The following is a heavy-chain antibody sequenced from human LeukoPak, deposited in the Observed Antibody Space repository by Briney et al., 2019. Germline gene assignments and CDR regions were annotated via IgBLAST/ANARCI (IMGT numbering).Heavy chain of an antibody. J-gene: IGHJ4*02. D-gene: IGHD4-17*01. CDR3: AKGNYGDYEGFFFSDY. CDR2: ISSSGSTI. Sequence: PGGSLRLSCAASGFTFSDYYMSWIRQAPGKGLEWVSYISSSGSTIYYADSVKGRFTISRDNAKNSLYMQMNSLRAEDTAVYYCAKGNYGDYEGFFFSDYWGQGTLVTVSS. CDR1: GFTFSDYY. V-gene: IGHV3-11*01.